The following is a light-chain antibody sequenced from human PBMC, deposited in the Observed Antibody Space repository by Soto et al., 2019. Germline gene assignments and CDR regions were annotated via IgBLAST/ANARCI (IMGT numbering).Light chain of an antibody. V-gene: IGKV3D-15*01. CDR1: QSVSNN. J-gene: IGKJ5*01. CDR3: QHYSNWRPTT. Sequence: EIVMTQSPATLSVSPGERATLSCRASQSVSNNLAWYQQKPGQAPRLLIYGASTRATGIPARFSGSGSGTEFTLTVTSLQSEDFAVYYCQHYSNWRPTTFSHGTRMEIK. CDR2: GAS.